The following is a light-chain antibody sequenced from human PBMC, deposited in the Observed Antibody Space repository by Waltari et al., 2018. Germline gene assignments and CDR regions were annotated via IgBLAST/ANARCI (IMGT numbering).Light chain of an antibody. Sequence: EIVLTQSPGTLSLSPGERATLSCRASHRVSTYLAWYQQKPGQAPRLLIYHASSRATGIPDRFSGSGSGTDFSLTISRLEPEDFAVYYCQHYLRLPATFGQGTKVEIK. CDR1: HRVSTY. CDR3: QHYLRLPAT. CDR2: HAS. J-gene: IGKJ1*01. V-gene: IGKV3-20*01.